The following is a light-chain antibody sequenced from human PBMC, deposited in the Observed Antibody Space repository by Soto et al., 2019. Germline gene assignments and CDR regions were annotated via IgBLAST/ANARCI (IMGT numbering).Light chain of an antibody. V-gene: IGKV1-33*01. CDR2: AAS. CDR1: QDISQY. J-gene: IGKJ2*03. Sequence: DTQMTQSPSSLSASVGDRVTITCQASQDISQYLNWYQHKPGKAPKLLIYAASNLETGVPSRFSGSGSATDFTFNISSLQPEDIATYYCQHYDNIPYSFGQGTKLEIK. CDR3: QHYDNIPYS.